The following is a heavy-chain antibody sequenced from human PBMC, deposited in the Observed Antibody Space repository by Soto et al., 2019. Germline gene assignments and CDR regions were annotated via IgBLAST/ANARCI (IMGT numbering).Heavy chain of an antibody. D-gene: IGHD3-10*02. CDR3: ARASVSRFGAFDI. CDR1: GYTLTELS. J-gene: IGHJ3*02. V-gene: IGHV1-2*04. Sequence: ASVKVSCKVSGYTLTELSMHWVRQAPGKGLEWMGWINPNSGGTNYAQKFQGWVTMTRDTSISTAYMELSRLRSDDTAVYYCARASVSRFGAFDIWGQGTMVTVSS. CDR2: INPNSGGT.